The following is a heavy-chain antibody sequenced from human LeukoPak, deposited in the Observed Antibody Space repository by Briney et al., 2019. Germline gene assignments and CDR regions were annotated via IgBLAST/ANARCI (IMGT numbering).Heavy chain of an antibody. Sequence: SETLSLTCAVSGGSISSGSYYWSWIRQPAGKGLEWIGRIYTSGSTNYNPSLKSRVTISVDTSKNQFSLKLSSVTAADTAVYYCARDLVRGSGSYYNERDYWGQGTLVTVSS. D-gene: IGHD3-10*01. CDR1: GGSISSGSYY. CDR3: ARDLVRGSGSYYNERDY. CDR2: IYTSGST. V-gene: IGHV4-61*02. J-gene: IGHJ4*02.